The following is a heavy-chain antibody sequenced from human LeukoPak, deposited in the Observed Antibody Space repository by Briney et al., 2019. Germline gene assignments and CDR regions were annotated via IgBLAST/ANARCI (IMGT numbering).Heavy chain of an antibody. CDR1: GGSIRSSH. J-gene: IGHJ5*02. V-gene: IGHV4-59*01. D-gene: IGHD6-13*01. CDR2: IYYSGTS. Sequence: SETLSLTCTVSGGSIRSSHWSWIRQPPGKGLEFIGYIYYSGTSNYNPSLKSRVTMSVDTSNNQFSLKLNSVTAADTAVYYCAKAAGYSTIYWFDPWGRGTLVTVSS. CDR3: AKAAGYSTIYWFDP.